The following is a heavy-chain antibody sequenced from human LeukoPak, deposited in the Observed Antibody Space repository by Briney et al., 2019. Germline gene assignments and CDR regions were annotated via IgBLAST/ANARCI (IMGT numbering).Heavy chain of an antibody. CDR3: ARHPLLYWFDP. V-gene: IGHV4-39*01. CDR1: GGSISSSSYY. J-gene: IGHJ5*02. CDR2: IYYSGST. Sequence: PSETLSLTCTVSGGSISSSSYYWGWIRQPPGKGLEWIGSIYYSGSTYYNPSLKSRVTISVDTSKNQFSLKLSSVTAADTAVYYCARHPLLYWFDPWGQGTLVTVSS.